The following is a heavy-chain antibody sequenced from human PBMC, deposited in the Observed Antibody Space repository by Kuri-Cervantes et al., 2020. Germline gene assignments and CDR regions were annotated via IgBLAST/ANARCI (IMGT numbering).Heavy chain of an antibody. V-gene: IGHV3-7*01. CDR3: ARDQLELIRYYYYYYMDV. CDR2: IKQDGSEK. J-gene: IGHJ6*03. CDR1: GFTFDDYA. Sequence: GGSLRLSCAASGFTFDDYAMHWVRQAPGKGLERVANIKQDGSEKYYVDSVKGRFTISRDNAKSSLYLQMNSLRAEDTAVYYCARDQLELIRYYYYYYMDVWGKGTTVTVSS. D-gene: IGHD1-1*01.